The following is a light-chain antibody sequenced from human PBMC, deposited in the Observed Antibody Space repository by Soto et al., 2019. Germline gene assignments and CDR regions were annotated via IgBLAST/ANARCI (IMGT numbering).Light chain of an antibody. V-gene: IGLV2-14*01. CDR2: EVE. Sequence: QSALTQPASVSGSPGQSITISCTGSGRDIGAYNYVSWYQQHPGKAPKLIIYEVENRPSGVSNRFSASKSVFTASLTISGLQAEDEADYYCSSYTTSYFYVFGPGTKVTVL. J-gene: IGLJ1*01. CDR3: SSYTTSYFYV. CDR1: GRDIGAYNY.